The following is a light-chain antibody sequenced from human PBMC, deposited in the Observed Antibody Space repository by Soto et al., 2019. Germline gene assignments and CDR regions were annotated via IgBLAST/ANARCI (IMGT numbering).Light chain of an antibody. CDR3: HQYNNWSWT. CDR2: GAS. CDR1: QSVSSN. J-gene: IGKJ1*01. Sequence: EIVMTQSPATLSVSPGERATLSCRASQSVSSNLAWYQQKPGQAPRRLIYGASTRATGIPARFSGSGSGTEFTLTISSLQSEDLAVYYCHQYNNWSWTFGQGTQVEVK. V-gene: IGKV3-15*01.